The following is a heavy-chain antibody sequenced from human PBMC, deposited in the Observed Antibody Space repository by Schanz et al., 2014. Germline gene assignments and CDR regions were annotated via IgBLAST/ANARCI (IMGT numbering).Heavy chain of an antibody. J-gene: IGHJ6*03. CDR2: ISHDGNNK. Sequence: VQLVESGGGLVRPGGSLRLSCTTSGLIFSTYTLNWVRQAPGKGLEWAALISHDGNNKHYVDSVEGRFTISRDNSKSMLFLEMSSLRVEDTAVYYCVREENYPSFLGYYYYMDVWGKGTSVTVSS. CDR1: GLIFSTYT. CDR3: VREENYPSFLGYYYYMDV. V-gene: IGHV3-30-3*01. D-gene: IGHD3-10*01.